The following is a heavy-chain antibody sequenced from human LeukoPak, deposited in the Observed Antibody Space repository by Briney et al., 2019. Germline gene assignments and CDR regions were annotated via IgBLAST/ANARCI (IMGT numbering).Heavy chain of an antibody. CDR1: GGSISSYY. J-gene: IGHJ3*02. CDR2: IYYSGST. D-gene: IGHD6-19*01. V-gene: IGHV4-59*08. CDR3: ARLEGVSSGWPYAFDI. Sequence: PSETLSLTCTVSGGSISSYYWSWIRQPPGKGLEWIGYIYYSGSTNYNPSLKSRVTISVDTSKNQFSLKLSSVTAADTAVYYCARLEGVSSGWPYAFDIWGQGTMVTVSS.